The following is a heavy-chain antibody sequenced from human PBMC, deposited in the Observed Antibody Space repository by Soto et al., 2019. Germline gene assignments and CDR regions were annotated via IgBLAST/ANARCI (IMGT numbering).Heavy chain of an antibody. J-gene: IGHJ4*02. CDR2: IYHSGST. D-gene: IGHD1-26*01. CDR1: GYSISSGYY. Sequence: NPSETLSLTCAVSGYSISSGYYWGWIRQPPGKGLEWIGSIYHSGSTYYNPSLKSRVTISVDTSKNQFSLKLSSVTAADTAVYYCARGQWELPYYFDYWGQGTLVTVSS. CDR3: ARGQWELPYYFDY. V-gene: IGHV4-38-2*01.